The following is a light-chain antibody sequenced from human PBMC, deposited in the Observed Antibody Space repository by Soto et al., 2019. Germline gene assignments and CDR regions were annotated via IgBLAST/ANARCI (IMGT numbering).Light chain of an antibody. CDR2: DVS. CDR3: QQYNSYSQT. J-gene: IGKJ1*01. Sequence: DIQMTQSPSTLSASVGDRVTITCRASQTVERWLAWYQQKPGKAPNLVISDVSSLERGVPSRFSGSGSGTEFTLTISSLQPDGFATYYCQQYNSYSQTFGQGTKVDIK. V-gene: IGKV1-5*01. CDR1: QTVERW.